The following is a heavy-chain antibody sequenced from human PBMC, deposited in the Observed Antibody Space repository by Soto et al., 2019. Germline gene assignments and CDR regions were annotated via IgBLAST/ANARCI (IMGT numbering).Heavy chain of an antibody. CDR1: GYTFINFD. CDR2: MNPGSGKT. J-gene: IGHJ5*02. V-gene: IGHV1-8*02. CDR3: ARMASAGTLNWFDP. Sequence: GASVKVSCKASGYTFINFDISWVRQATGQGLEWMGWMNPGSGKTGYANKFQGRVTMTRDASKGTAHLELSSLTSEDTAVYYCARMASAGTLNWFDPWGQGTLVTVSS. D-gene: IGHD6-13*01.